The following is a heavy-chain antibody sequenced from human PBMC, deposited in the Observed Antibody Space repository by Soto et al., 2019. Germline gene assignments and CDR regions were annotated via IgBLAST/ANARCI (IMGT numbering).Heavy chain of an antibody. CDR2: FDPEDGET. CDR1: GYTLTELS. Sequence: ASLKVSCKVSGYTLTELSMHWVRQAPGKGLEWMGGFDPEDGETIYAQKFQGRVTMTEDTSTDTAYMELSSLGSEDTAVYYCATGPLARDAFDIWGQGTMVTVSS. D-gene: IGHD3-16*01. J-gene: IGHJ3*02. V-gene: IGHV1-24*01. CDR3: ATGPLARDAFDI.